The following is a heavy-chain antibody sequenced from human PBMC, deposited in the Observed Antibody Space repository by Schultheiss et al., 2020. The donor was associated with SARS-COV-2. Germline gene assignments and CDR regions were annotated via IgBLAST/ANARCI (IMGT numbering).Heavy chain of an antibody. CDR3: ARVGRSHYYYGMDV. J-gene: IGHJ6*02. CDR2: IYYSGST. Sequence: SQTLSLTCAVYGGSFSGYYWSWIRQPPGKGLEWIGYIYYSGSTNYNPSLKSRVTISVDTSKNQFSLKLSSVTAADTAVYYCARVGRSHYYYGMDVWGQGTTVTVSS. D-gene: IGHD4-17*01. CDR1: GGSFSGYY. V-gene: IGHV4-59*12.